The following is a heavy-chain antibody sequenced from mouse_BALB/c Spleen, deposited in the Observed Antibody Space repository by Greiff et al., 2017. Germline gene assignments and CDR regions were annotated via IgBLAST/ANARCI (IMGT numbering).Heavy chain of an antibody. CDR1: GFTFSDYY. CDR2: ISDGGSYT. CDR3: AREAYGSSYRYYAMDY. V-gene: IGHV5-4*02. Sequence: EVQLVESGGGLVKPGGSLKLSCAASGFTFSDYYMYWVRQTPEKRLEWVATISDGGSYTYYPDSVKGRFTISRDNAKNNLYLQMSSLKSEDTAMYYCAREAYGSSYRYYAMDYWGQGTSVTVSS. D-gene: IGHD1-1*01. J-gene: IGHJ4*01.